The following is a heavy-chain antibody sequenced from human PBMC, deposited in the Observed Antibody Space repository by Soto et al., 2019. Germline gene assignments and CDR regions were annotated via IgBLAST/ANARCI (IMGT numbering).Heavy chain of an antibody. CDR3: GRRSRYSRRWSSGWFDS. CDR2: MYWDDDY. CDR1: GFSLSVDGVG. J-gene: IGHJ5*01. Sequence: QITLKESGPTLVKPTQTLTLTCTISGFSLSVDGVGFGWSRQPPGKALEGLAFMYWDDDYSYSPSLQSRRNIAKDGSNIPGRIIVPNADHVDSATYFCGRRSRYSRRWSSGWFDSWGQWILVTVSS. V-gene: IGHV2-5*02. D-gene: IGHD4-4*01.